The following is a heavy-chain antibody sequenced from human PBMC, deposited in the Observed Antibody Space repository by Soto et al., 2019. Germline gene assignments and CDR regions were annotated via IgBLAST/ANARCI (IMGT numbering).Heavy chain of an antibody. J-gene: IGHJ3*01. D-gene: IGHD2-2*01. Sequence: QVHLEQSGGGVVQPGRSLRLSCVAYGCTFRNNDFHWVRRTPGKGLQWMAAISSGGTTKNYAESVKGRFFISRDNSRNTVFLHMNSVRDEDTALYYCAKDYLGSSNVFDVWGRGTVVTVSS. CDR2: ISSGGTTK. V-gene: IGHV3-30*18. CDR3: AKDYLGSSNVFDV. CDR1: GCTFRNND.